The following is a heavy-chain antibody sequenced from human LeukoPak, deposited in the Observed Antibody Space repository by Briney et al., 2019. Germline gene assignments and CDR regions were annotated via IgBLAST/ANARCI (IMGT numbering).Heavy chain of an antibody. V-gene: IGHV3-74*01. Sequence: GGSLRLSCAASGFTLSNYWMHWVRQLPVPGKGLVWVSRISSDGQSTRYANSVKGRFTISRDNAKNTLYLQMNSLRAEDTAVYYCAKEEGSGYYTLNFDYWGQGTLVTVSS. CDR2: ISSDGQST. D-gene: IGHD3-3*01. CDR1: GFTLSNYW. CDR3: AKEEGSGYYTLNFDY. J-gene: IGHJ4*02.